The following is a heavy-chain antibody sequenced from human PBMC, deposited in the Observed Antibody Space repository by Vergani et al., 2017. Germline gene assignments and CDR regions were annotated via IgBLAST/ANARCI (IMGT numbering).Heavy chain of an antibody. Sequence: QVQLVESGGGVVQPGRSLRLSCAASGFTFSSYGMHWVRQAPGKGLEWVAVIWYDGSNKYYADSVKGLFTISRDNSKNTLYLQMNSLRAEDTAVYYCARYDTIFGVVVGPSHWGQGTLVTVSS. CDR1: GFTFSSYG. J-gene: IGHJ4*02. D-gene: IGHD3-3*01. CDR2: IWYDGSNK. CDR3: ARYDTIFGVVVGPSH. V-gene: IGHV3-33*01.